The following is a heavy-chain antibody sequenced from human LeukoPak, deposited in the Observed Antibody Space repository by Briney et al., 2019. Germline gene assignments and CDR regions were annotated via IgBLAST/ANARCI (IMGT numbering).Heavy chain of an antibody. J-gene: IGHJ4*02. V-gene: IGHV4-59*01. CDR2: IYYSGST. CDR3: ARDPRSGGFGELFDSFFDF. Sequence: PSETLSLSCTVSGGSISSVYWSWIRQPPGKGLEWIGYIYYSGSTNYNPSLKSRVTISVDTLKNQFSLKLSSVTAADTAVYYCARDPRSGGFGELFDSFFDFWGQGTLVTVSS. D-gene: IGHD3-10*01. CDR1: GGSISSVY.